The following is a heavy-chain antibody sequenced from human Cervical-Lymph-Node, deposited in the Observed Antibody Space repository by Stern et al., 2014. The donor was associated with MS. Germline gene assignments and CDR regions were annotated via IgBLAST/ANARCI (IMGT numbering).Heavy chain of an antibody. D-gene: IGHD4-17*01. CDR2: IKPMFGAA. CDR1: GGTFSRYA. V-gene: IGHV1-69*01. CDR3: ARLPQLVDHRDYW. Sequence: VQLVESGAEVKKAGASVKVSCKASGGTFSRYAVSWVRQAPGQGLEWMGEIKPMFGAANYAQKFQGRVTITADESTNTAYMEVSSLRSDDTAIYYCARLPQLVDHRDYWWGQGSLVTVSS. J-gene: IGHJ4*02.